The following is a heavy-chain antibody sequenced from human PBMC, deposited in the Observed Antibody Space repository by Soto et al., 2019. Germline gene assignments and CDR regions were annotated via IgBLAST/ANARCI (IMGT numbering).Heavy chain of an antibody. V-gene: IGHV3-30*18. CDR1: GFTFSSYG. Sequence: QVQLVESGGGVVQPGRSLRLSCAASGFTFSSYGMHWVRPAPGKGLGWVAVISYDGSNKYYADSVKGRFTISRDNSKNTLYLQMNSLRAEDTAVYYCAKDSYSGSYYWPFDYWGQGTLVTVSS. CDR3: AKDSYSGSYYWPFDY. J-gene: IGHJ4*02. CDR2: ISYDGSNK. D-gene: IGHD1-26*01.